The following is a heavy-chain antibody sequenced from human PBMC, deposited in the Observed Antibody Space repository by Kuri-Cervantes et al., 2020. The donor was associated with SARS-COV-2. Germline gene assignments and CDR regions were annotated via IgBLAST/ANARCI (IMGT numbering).Heavy chain of an antibody. J-gene: IGHJ6*03. CDR3: ARDSGITIFGVVTNYYYYMDV. Sequence: ASVKVSCKASGYTFTSYAMNWVRQAPGQGLEWMGWINTNTGNPTYAQGFTGRFVFSLDTSVSTAYLQISSLKAEDTAVYYCARDSGITIFGVVTNYYYYMDVWGKGTTVTVSS. CDR1: GYTFTSYA. CDR2: INTNTGNP. V-gene: IGHV7-4-1*02. D-gene: IGHD3-3*01.